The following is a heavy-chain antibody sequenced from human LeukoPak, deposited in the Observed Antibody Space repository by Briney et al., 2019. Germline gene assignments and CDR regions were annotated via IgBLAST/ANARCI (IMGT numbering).Heavy chain of an antibody. V-gene: IGHV3-23*01. Sequence: GSLRLSCAAPGFTFSSYAMSWVRLAPGKGLELGSAIVGSGGSTFYADSVKGRFTISRDNSKNTLYLQMNSLRVEDTAVYFCARDRVIAAAVQGYFDPWGQGTLVTVSS. CDR3: ARDRVIAAAVQGYFDP. CDR2: IVGSGGST. CDR1: GFTFSSYA. D-gene: IGHD6-13*01. J-gene: IGHJ5*02.